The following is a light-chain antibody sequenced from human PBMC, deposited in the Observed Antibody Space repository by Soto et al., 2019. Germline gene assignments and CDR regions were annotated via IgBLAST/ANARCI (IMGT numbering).Light chain of an antibody. Sequence: DIVLTQSPGTLSLSPGERATLSCRASQSVSSSYLAWYQKKPGQDPRLLIYGASIRATGIPDRFSGSGSGTDFNLTISRLETEDFALYYCQQYHTSPLTVGQGTQWEIK. CDR1: QSVSSSY. V-gene: IGKV3-20*01. CDR2: GAS. J-gene: IGKJ1*01. CDR3: QQYHTSPLT.